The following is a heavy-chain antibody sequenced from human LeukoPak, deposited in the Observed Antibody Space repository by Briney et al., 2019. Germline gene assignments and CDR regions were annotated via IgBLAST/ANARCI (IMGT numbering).Heavy chain of an antibody. D-gene: IGHD4-17*01. CDR1: GYSFSSYC. V-gene: IGHV5-51*01. CDR2: IYPLDSDT. Sequence: GESLNISSTASGYSFSSYCITWVGQMPGKGMEWMGIIYPLDSDTRYSPSFQGQVTISADKSISTAYLQWSSLKAPHTPLYYCERSYGHALRYSWGQGTLVTVSS. J-gene: IGHJ4*02. CDR3: ERSYGHALRYS.